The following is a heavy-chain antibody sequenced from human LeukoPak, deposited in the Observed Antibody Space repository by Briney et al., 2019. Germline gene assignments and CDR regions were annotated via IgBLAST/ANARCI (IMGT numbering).Heavy chain of an antibody. Sequence: ASVKVSCKASGYTFTSCAISWVRQAPGQGLEWMGWISAYNGNTNYAQKLQGRVTMTTDTSTSTAYMELRSLRSDDTAVYYCARDLDTAMVTRYNWFDPWGQGTLVTVSS. D-gene: IGHD5-18*01. CDR3: ARDLDTAMVTRYNWFDP. J-gene: IGHJ5*02. V-gene: IGHV1-18*01. CDR2: ISAYNGNT. CDR1: GYTFTSCA.